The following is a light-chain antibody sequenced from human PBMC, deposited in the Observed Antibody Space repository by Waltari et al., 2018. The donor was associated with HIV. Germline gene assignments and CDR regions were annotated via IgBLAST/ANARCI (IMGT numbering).Light chain of an antibody. V-gene: IGKV1-39*01. CDR1: QSISTY. J-gene: IGKJ5*01. CDR3: QQSYSLPH. CDR2: SAA. Sequence: DIQMTQSPSSLSASVGDTVTITCRASQSISTYLNWYQHKPGKAPRLLIYSAAGLESGVPSRFSGSGSGTDFTLTITSLQSEDFATYYCQQSYSLPHFGQGTRLEIK.